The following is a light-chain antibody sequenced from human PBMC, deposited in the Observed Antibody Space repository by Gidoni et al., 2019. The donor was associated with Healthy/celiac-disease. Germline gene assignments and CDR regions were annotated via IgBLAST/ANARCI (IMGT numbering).Light chain of an antibody. V-gene: IGKV3-15*01. CDR3: QQYNNCPWT. CDR1: QSVSSN. J-gene: IGKJ1*01. Sequence: EIVMTQSPAPLSVSPGARATLSCRASQSVSSNLPWYQQKPGQAPRLLIYGASTRATGIPARFSGSGSGTEFTLTISSLQSEDFAVYYCQQYNNCPWTFGQGTKVEIK. CDR2: GAS.